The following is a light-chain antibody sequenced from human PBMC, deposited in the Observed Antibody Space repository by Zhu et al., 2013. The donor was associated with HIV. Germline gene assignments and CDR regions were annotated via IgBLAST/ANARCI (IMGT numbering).Light chain of an antibody. CDR1: QSVNNRY. V-gene: IGKV3-20*01. CDR2: GAF. Sequence: EIVLTQSPGTLSLSPGERATLSCRATQSVNNRYLSWYQQKPGQAPRLLIFGAFNRATGIPDRFSGSGSGTDFTLTISRLEPEDFAVYYCQQYGSSPRTFGQGTKVEIK. J-gene: IGKJ1*01. CDR3: QQYGSSPRT.